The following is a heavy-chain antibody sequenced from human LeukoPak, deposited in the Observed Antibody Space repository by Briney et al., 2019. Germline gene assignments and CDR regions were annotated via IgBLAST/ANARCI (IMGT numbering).Heavy chain of an antibody. CDR3: AREWSGFGELPDY. J-gene: IGHJ4*02. Sequence: GRSLRLSCAASGFTFSSHWMHWVRQAPGKGLVWVSRINSDGSRTTYADSVKGRFTISRDNAKNTLYLQMNSLRVEDTAVYYCAREWSGFGELPDYWGQGTLVTVSS. D-gene: IGHD3-10*01. V-gene: IGHV3-74*01. CDR1: GFTFSSHW. CDR2: INSDGSRT.